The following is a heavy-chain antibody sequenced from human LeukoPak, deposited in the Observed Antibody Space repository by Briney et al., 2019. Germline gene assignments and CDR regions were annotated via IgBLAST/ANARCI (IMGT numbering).Heavy chain of an antibody. J-gene: IGHJ6*03. CDR1: GGSISSYY. Sequence: SETLSLTCTVSGGSISSYYWSWIRQPPGKGLEWIGYIYYSGSTNYNPSLKSRVTISVDTSKNQFSLKLSSVTAADTAVYYCARERYYYYMDVWGKGTTVTISS. CDR2: IYYSGST. V-gene: IGHV4-59*12. CDR3: ARERYYYYMDV.